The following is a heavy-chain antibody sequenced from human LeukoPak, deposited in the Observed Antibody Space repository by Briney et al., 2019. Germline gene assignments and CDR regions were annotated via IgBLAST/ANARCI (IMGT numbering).Heavy chain of an antibody. V-gene: IGHV4-30-2*01. CDR1: GGSISSGGYS. CDR3: ARGRRERYSSGHLNFYY. D-gene: IGHD6-19*01. CDR2: IYHSGST. Sequence: PSQTLSLTCAVSGGSISSGGYSWSWIRQPPGKGLEWIGYIYHSGSTYYNPSLKSRVTISVDTSKNQFSLKLSSVTAADTAVYYCARGRRERYSSGHLNFYYWGQGTLVTVSS. J-gene: IGHJ4*02.